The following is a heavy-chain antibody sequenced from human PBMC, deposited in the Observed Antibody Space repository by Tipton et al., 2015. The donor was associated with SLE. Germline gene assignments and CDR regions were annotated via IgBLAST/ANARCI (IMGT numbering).Heavy chain of an antibody. Sequence: SLRLSCPASGFTFDDYTMHWVRQAPGKGLEWVSLISWDVSSTYYADSVKGRFTISRDNSKNSLYLQMNSLRTEDTALYYCARATHSSGWYIDLWGRGTLVTVSS. CDR3: ARATHSSGWYIDL. V-gene: IGHV3-43*01. J-gene: IGHJ2*01. D-gene: IGHD6-19*01. CDR1: GFTFDDYT. CDR2: ISWDVSST.